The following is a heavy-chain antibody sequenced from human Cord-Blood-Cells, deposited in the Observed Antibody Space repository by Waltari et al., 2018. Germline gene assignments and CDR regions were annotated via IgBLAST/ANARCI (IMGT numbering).Heavy chain of an antibody. V-gene: IGHV4-59*01. CDR2: VYYSGGT. J-gene: IGHJ3*02. D-gene: IGHD2-2*01. CDR3: ARGGGYCSSTSCYAFDI. CDR1: GGSISSYY. Sequence: QVQLQESGPGLVKPSETLSLTCTVSGGSISSYYWSWLRQPPGKGLEWIGYVYYSGGTNYNPSLKSRVTISVDTSKNQFSLKLSSVTAADTAVYYCARGGGYCSSTSCYAFDIWGQGTMVTVSS.